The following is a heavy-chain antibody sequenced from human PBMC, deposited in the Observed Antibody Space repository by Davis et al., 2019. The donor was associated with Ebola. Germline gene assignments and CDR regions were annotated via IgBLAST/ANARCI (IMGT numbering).Heavy chain of an antibody. CDR1: GYTFTSYG. CDR2: ISAYNGNT. J-gene: IGHJ6*02. D-gene: IGHD3-3*01. V-gene: IGHV1-18*01. CDR3: ARDAFDPYYDFWSGYSPRDGMDV. Sequence: AASVKVSCKASGYTFTSYGISWVRQAPGQGLEWMGWISAYNGNTNYAQKLQGRVTMTTDTSTSTAYMELRSLRSDDTAVYYCARDAFDPYYDFWSGYSPRDGMDVWGQGTTVTVSS.